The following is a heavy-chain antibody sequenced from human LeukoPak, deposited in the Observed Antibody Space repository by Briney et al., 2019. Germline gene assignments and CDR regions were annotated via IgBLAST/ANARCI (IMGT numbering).Heavy chain of an antibody. CDR2: IYYSGST. V-gene: IGHV4-39*01. CDR3: ARMSSSG. Sequence: PSETLSLTCTVSRGSISGSTYFWGCIRQPPGKGLEWIGSIYYSGSTYQNPSLKSRVTISVDTSKNQFSLKLSSVTAADTAVYYCARMSSSGWGQGTLVTVSS. J-gene: IGHJ4*02. CDR1: RGSISGSTYF. D-gene: IGHD2-15*01.